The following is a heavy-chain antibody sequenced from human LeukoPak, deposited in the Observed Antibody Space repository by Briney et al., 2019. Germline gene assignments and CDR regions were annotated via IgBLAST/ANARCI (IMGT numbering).Heavy chain of an antibody. D-gene: IGHD2-21*01. J-gene: IGHJ6*02. CDR2: ISYDGSNK. V-gene: IGHV3-30*18. Sequence: PGRSLRLSCAASGFTFSSYGMHWVRRAPGKGLEWVAVISYDGSNKYYADSVKGRFTISRDNSKNTLYLQMNSLRAEDTAVYYCAKDLGGGGDFYGMDVWGQGTTVTVSS. CDR1: GFTFSSYG. CDR3: AKDLGGGGDFYGMDV.